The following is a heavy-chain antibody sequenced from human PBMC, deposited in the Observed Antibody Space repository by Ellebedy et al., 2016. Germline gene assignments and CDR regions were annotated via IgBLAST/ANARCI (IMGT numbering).Heavy chain of an antibody. D-gene: IGHD6-6*01. CDR2: IYYSGST. V-gene: IGHV4-39*07. Sequence: SETLSLTXTVSGGSISSSSYYWGWIRQPPGKGLEWIGSIYYSGSTYYNPSLKSRVTISVDTSKNQFSLKLSSVTAADTAVYYCARGADLTAARPRSAFDIWGQGTMVTVSS. J-gene: IGHJ3*02. CDR1: GGSISSSSYY. CDR3: ARGADLTAARPRSAFDI.